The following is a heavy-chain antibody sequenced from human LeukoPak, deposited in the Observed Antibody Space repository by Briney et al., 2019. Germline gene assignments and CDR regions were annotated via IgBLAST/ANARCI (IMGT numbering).Heavy chain of an antibody. D-gene: IGHD6-13*01. CDR1: GFTFSSYS. J-gene: IGHJ4*02. Sequence: GGSLRLSCAASGFTFSSYSMNWVRQAPGKGLEWVSSISSSSSYIYYADSVKGRSTISRDNAKKTLYLQMNSLRPEDTAVYYCAKIAAAEDYFDYWGQGTLVTVSS. CDR2: ISSSSSYI. CDR3: AKIAAAEDYFDY. V-gene: IGHV3-21*04.